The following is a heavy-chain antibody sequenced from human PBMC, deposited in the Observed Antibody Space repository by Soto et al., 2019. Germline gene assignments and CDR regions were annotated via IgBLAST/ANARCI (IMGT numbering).Heavy chain of an antibody. CDR1: GDSVSSNSAA. D-gene: IGHD2-2*01. Sequence: SHTLSLTCAISGDSVSSNSAAWNWIRQSPSRGLEWLGRTYYRSKWYNDYAVSVKSRITINPDTSKNQFSLQLNSVTPEDTAVHYSARDTKAAMGYYYYYGMDVWGQGPTVTVSS. CDR2: TYYRSKWYN. CDR3: ARDTKAAMGYYYYYGMDV. J-gene: IGHJ6*02. V-gene: IGHV6-1*01.